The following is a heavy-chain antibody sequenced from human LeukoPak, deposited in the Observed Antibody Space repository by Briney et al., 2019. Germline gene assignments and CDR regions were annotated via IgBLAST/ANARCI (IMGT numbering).Heavy chain of an antibody. V-gene: IGHV3-53*05. J-gene: IGHJ4*02. CDR1: EFTVSNNF. CDR3: AREYPTSYYFDY. CDR2: IYSGGPT. Sequence: GGSLRLSCAATEFTVSNNFMTWVRQAPGKGLEWVSIIYSGGPTYYADSVKGRFTLSRDNSKNTLYLQMNSLRAEDTAVYYCAREYPTSYYFDYWGQGTLVTVSS. D-gene: IGHD2-2*02.